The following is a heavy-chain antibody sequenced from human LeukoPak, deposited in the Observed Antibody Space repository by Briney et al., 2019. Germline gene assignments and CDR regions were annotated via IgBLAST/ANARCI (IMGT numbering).Heavy chain of an antibody. CDR1: GFTFSSYA. CDR3: AKHRYDILTGYYTP. J-gene: IGHJ5*02. CDR2: ISGSGGST. V-gene: IGHV3-23*01. Sequence: GGSLRLSCAASGFTFSSYAMSWVRQAPGKGLDWVSAISGSGGSTYYADSVKGRFTISRDNSKNTLYLQMNSLRAEDTAVYYCAKHRYDILTGYYTPWGQGTLVTVSS. D-gene: IGHD3-9*01.